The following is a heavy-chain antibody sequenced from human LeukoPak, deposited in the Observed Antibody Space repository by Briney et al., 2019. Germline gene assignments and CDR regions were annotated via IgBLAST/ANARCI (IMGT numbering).Heavy chain of an antibody. CDR1: GYTFTGYY. CDR2: INPNSGGT. CDR3: ARDLKRTVGATTTSDY. D-gene: IGHD1-26*01. Sequence: ASVKVSCKASGYTFTGYYMHWVRQAPGQGLEWMGRINPNSGGTNYAQKFQGRVTMTRDTSISTAYMELSRLRSDDTAVYYCARDLKRTVGATTTSDYWGQGTLVTVSS. V-gene: IGHV1-2*06. J-gene: IGHJ4*02.